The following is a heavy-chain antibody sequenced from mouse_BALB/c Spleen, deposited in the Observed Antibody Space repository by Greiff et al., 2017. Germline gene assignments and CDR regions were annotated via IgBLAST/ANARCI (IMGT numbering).Heavy chain of an antibody. CDR1: GYTFTSYW. V-gene: IGHV1-87*01. D-gene: IGHD1-3*01. J-gene: IGHJ2*01. Sequence: VQLQESGAELARPGASVKLSCKASGYTFTSYWMQWVKQRPGQGLEWIGAIYPGDGDTRYTQKFKGKATLTVDKSSSTAYMQLSSLASEDSAVYYCARSGSYYFDYWGQGTTLTVSS. CDR3: ARSGSYYFDY. CDR2: IYPGDGDT.